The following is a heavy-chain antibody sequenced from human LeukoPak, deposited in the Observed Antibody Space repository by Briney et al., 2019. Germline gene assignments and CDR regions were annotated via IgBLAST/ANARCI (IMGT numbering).Heavy chain of an antibody. D-gene: IGHD1-26*01. CDR3: ARGIVGSTTLFF. V-gene: IGHV1-8*01. CDR2: MNPNSGNT. CDR1: GYTFSSYD. Sequence: GASVKVSCKASGYTFSSYDINWVRQATGQGLEWMGWMNPNSGNTGYAQKFQGRVTMTRNTSISTAYMELSSLRSEDTAVYYCARGIVGSTTLFFWGQGTLVTVSS. J-gene: IGHJ4*02.